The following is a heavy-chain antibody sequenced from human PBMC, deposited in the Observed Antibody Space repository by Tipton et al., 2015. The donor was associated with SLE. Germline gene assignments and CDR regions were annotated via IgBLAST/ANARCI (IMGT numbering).Heavy chain of an antibody. J-gene: IGHJ4*02. CDR2: INHSGST. V-gene: IGHV4-34*01. CDR3: ARVYWSGLDY. Sequence: TLSLTCAVYGGSFSGYYWSWIRQPPGKGLEWIGEINHSGSTNYNPSLKSRVTISVDTSKKQFSLKLRSVTAADTAVYYCARVYWSGLDYWGQGTLVTVSS. D-gene: IGHD2-15*01. CDR1: GGSFSGYY.